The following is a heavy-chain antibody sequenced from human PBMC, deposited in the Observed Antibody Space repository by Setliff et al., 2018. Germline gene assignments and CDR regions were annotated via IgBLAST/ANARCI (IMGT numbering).Heavy chain of an antibody. CDR1: GFTFSSYS. CDR3: ARDLTAAAGYSSSWTNYYYYYGMDV. Sequence: PGGSLRLSCAASGFTFSSYSMNWVRQAPGKGLEWVSSISSSSSYIYYADSVKGRFTISRDNAKNSLYLQMNSLRAEDTAVYYCARDLTAAAGYSSSWTNYYYYYGMDVWGQGTTVTVSS. D-gene: IGHD6-13*01. V-gene: IGHV3-21*01. J-gene: IGHJ6*02. CDR2: ISSSSSYI.